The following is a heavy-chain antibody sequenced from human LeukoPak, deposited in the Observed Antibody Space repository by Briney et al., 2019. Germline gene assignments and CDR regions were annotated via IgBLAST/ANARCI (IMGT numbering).Heavy chain of an antibody. V-gene: IGHV4-59*01. CDR3: ARDWAGSLHQNWFDP. Sequence: SETLSLTCTVPGGSISSYYWSWIRQPPGKGLEWIGYIYYSGSTNYNPSLKSRVTISVDTSKNQFSLKLSSVTAADTAVYYCARDWAGSLHQNWFDPWGQGTLVTVSS. CDR2: IYYSGST. CDR1: GGSISSYY. D-gene: IGHD1-26*01. J-gene: IGHJ5*02.